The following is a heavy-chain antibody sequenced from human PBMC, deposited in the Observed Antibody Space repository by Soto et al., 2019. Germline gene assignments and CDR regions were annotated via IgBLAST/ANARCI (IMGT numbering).Heavy chain of an antibody. CDR3: ARGWNYGMDV. Sequence: SETLSLTCTVSGGSISSSSYYWGWIRQPPGKGLEWIGSIYYSGSTYYNPSLKSRVTISVDTSKNQFSLKLSSVTAADTAVYYCARGWNYGMDVWGQGTTVTVSS. CDR2: IYYSGST. J-gene: IGHJ6*02. CDR1: GGSISSSSYY. V-gene: IGHV4-39*01. D-gene: IGHD6-19*01.